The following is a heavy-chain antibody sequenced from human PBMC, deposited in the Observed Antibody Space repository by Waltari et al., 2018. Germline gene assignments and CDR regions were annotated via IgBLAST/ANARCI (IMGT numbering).Heavy chain of an antibody. J-gene: IGHJ6*03. CDR2: LNPNSGNT. D-gene: IGHD2-2*01. V-gene: IGHV1-8*03. CDR3: ARGRCSSTSCYGHYYYYYMDV. Sequence: QVQLVQSGAEVKKPGASVRVSCKASGYTFTGFDINWVRQATGQGLEWMAWLNPNSGNTGYARNFRGRVTITRDTSISTAYMELSSLTYEDTAMYYCARGRCSSTSCYGHYYYYYMDVWGKGTTVTVSS. CDR1: GYTFTGFD.